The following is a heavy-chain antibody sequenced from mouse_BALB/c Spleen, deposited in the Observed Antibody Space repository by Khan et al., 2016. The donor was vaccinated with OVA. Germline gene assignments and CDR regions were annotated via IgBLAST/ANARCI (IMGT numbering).Heavy chain of an antibody. V-gene: IGHV14-3*02. CDR2: IDPANGNT. D-gene: IGHD3-1*01. J-gene: IGHJ3*01. CDR3: ARGAPGLAWFAY. Sequence: EVQLQESEAELVKPGASVKLSCTASGFNIKDTYMHWVKQRPEQDLEWIGRIDPANGNTKYDPKFQGKATITADTSSNTAYLQLSSLTSEDTAVYYCARGAPGLAWFAYWGQGTLVTVSA. CDR1: GFNIKDTY.